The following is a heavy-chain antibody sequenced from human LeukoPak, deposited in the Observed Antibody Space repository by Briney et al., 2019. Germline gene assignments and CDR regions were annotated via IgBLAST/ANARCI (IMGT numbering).Heavy chain of an antibody. CDR2: INPNNGVT. Sequence: ASVKVSCKASGYTVSDYFIHWVRQAPAQGLEWMGRINPNNGVTEYAQNFQGRVTMTRDTSISASYMELNRLTSDDTAIYYCARDLSSTSNWELDYWGQGTLVTVSS. V-gene: IGHV1-2*06. CDR3: ARDLSSTSNWELDY. J-gene: IGHJ4*02. CDR1: GYTVSDYF. D-gene: IGHD7-27*01.